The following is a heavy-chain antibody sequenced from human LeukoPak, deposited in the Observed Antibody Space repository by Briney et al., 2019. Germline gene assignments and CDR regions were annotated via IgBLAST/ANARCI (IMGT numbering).Heavy chain of an antibody. J-gene: IGHJ3*02. CDR3: ASPRKYFDWLFSEDAFDI. V-gene: IGHV1-2*02. CDR1: GYIFSGYY. D-gene: IGHD3-9*01. Sequence: ASVKVSCKASGYIFSGYYMHWLRQAPGQGLEWMGWIDPNSGGTNYAQKFQGRVTMTRDTSISTAYMELSRLRSDDTAVYYCASPRKYFDWLFSEDAFDIWGQGTMVTVSS. CDR2: IDPNSGGT.